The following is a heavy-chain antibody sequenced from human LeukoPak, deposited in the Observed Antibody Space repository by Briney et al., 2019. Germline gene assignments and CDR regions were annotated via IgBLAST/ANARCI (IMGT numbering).Heavy chain of an antibody. V-gene: IGHV4-34*01. Sequence: SETLSLTCAVYGGSFSGYYWSWIRQPPGKGLEWIGEINHSGSTNYNPSLKSRVTISVDTSKNQFSLKLSSVTAADTAVYYCARAALAAAATFDYWGQGTLVTVSS. CDR3: ARAALAAAATFDY. CDR1: GGSFSGYY. D-gene: IGHD6-13*01. CDR2: INHSGST. J-gene: IGHJ4*02.